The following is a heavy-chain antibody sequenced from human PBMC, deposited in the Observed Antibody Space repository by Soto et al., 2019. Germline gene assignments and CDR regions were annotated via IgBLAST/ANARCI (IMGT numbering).Heavy chain of an antibody. CDR3: VLWVRGLINY. V-gene: IGHV3-72*01. CDR2: SRSRVDKYAT. J-gene: IGHJ4*02. Sequence: EVQLVESGGGLVQPGGSLRLSCATSGITFSDHDMDWVCQAPGKGLEWLGRSRSRVDKYATDYAASVKGRFTFSRDDSKSSLSLQMRRLKTEDTAMYYCVLWVRGLINYWGQGTLVTVSS. D-gene: IGHD3-10*01. CDR1: GITFSDHD.